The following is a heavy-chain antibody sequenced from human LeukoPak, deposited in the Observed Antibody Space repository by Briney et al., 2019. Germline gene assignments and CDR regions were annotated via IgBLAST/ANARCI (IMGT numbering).Heavy chain of an antibody. V-gene: IGHV3-23*01. Sequence: PGGTLRLSCAASGFTFCDCAMSGVRQAPGKGVWWVSAIGSDGNKHYSESVKGRFTISRDNSKNTLFLQMSSLRAEDTALYYCAKGLHYYVAMDVWGQGTTVTVSS. J-gene: IGHJ6*01. CDR3: AKGLHYYVAMDV. CDR2: IGSDGNK. CDR1: GFTFCDCA.